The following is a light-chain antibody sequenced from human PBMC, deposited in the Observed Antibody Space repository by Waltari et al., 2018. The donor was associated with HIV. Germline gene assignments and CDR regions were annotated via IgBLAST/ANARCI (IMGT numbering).Light chain of an antibody. Sequence: IVMTQSPLSLPVTPGEPASISCSSSQSLLHSNGYNYLDWYLQKPGQSPQLLIYLGSNRASGVPDRFSGSGSGTDFTLKISRVEAEDVGVYYCMQALQTPYTFGQGTKLEIK. CDR3: MQALQTPYT. V-gene: IGKV2-28*01. CDR1: QSLLHSNGYNY. CDR2: LGS. J-gene: IGKJ2*01.